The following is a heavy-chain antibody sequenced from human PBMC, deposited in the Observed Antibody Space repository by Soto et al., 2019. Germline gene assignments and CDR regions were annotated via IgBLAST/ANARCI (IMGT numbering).Heavy chain of an antibody. D-gene: IGHD3-16*01. CDR3: ATEQTLSRGCFDA. CDR1: GFSFNNAW. J-gene: IGHJ4*02. CDR2: IYSKADGGTT. Sequence: EVQLVESGGGLVKPGGSLRLSCAASGFSFNNAWMNWVRQAPGKGLEWVGRIYSKADGGTTDYSALVKGRFTISRDDSKNTLYLQMSSLKTEDTAVYFCATEQTLSRGCFDAWGQGTRVT. V-gene: IGHV3-15*07.